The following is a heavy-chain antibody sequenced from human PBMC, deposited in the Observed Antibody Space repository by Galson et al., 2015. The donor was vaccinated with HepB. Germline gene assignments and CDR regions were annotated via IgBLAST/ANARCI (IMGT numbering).Heavy chain of an antibody. Sequence: SLRLSCAASGFTFSNYWMDWVRQAPGKGLEWVANINQYGSQKYYVDSVKGRFTISRDNAKKLLYLEMESLRAEDTAMYYCARRFYTSSWDNWGQGTLVTVSSGSASAPTLCPPVSCDYFDSGGYHPYHDYDMDVWGRGTTVTVSS. CDR3: ARRFYTSSWDNWGQGTLVTVSSGSASAPTLCPPVSCDYFDSGGYHPYHDYDMDV. D-gene: IGHD3-22*01. J-gene: IGHJ6*02. CDR2: INQYGSQK. V-gene: IGHV3-7*03. CDR1: GFTFSNYW.